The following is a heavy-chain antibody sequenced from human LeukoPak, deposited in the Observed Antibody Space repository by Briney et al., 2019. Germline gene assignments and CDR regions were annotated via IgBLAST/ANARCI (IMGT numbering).Heavy chain of an antibody. CDR2: IWYDGSNK. CDR1: GFTFSSYG. D-gene: IGHD3-16*02. Sequence: PGRSLRLSCATSGFTFSSYGMHWVRQAPGKGLEWVAVIWYDGSNKYYADSVKGRFTISRDNSKNTLYLQMNSLRAEDTAVYYCAKDVSDYDYVWGSYRALDYWGQGTLVTVSS. V-gene: IGHV3-33*06. CDR3: AKDVSDYDYVWGSYRALDY. J-gene: IGHJ4*02.